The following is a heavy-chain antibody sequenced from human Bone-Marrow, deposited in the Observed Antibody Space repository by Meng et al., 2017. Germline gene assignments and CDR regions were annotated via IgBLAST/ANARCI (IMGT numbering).Heavy chain of an antibody. Sequence: GGSLRLSCAASGFTLSSHYIHWVRQAPGKGLVWVSRINTDGSITGYADSVKGRFTISRDNAKSTLYLQMNRLRAEDTAVYYCARNMKYSDGPDYYYGMDVWGQGTTVTVSS. CDR3: ARNMKYSDGPDYYYGMDV. CDR2: INTDGSIT. D-gene: IGHD5-18*01. CDR1: GFTLSSHY. V-gene: IGHV3-74*01. J-gene: IGHJ6*02.